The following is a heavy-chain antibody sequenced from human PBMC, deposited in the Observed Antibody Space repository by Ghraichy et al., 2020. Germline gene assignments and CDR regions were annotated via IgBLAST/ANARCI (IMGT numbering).Heavy chain of an antibody. CDR2: IYYSGST. Sequence: SETLSLTCTVSGGSISSYYWSWIRQPPGKGLEWIGYIYYSGSTNYNPSLKSRVTISVDTSKNQFSLKLSSVTAADTAVYYCARDLLSNEGFDPWGQGTLVTVSS. CDR3: ARDLLSNEGFDP. CDR1: GGSISSYY. J-gene: IGHJ5*02. V-gene: IGHV4-59*01.